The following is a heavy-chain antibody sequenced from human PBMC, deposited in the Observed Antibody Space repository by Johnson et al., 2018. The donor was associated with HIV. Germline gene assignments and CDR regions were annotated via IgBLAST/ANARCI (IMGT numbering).Heavy chain of an antibody. Sequence: VQLVESGGGLVQPGGSLRLSCAASGFTFSNAWMSWVRQAPGKGLECVGRIKSKTDGGTIDYAAPVKGRFTISRDDSKNTLYLQMNSLKTEDTAVYYCTTGLYWNDAFDIWGQGTMVTVSS. CDR2: IKSKTDGGTI. CDR3: TTGLYWNDAFDI. J-gene: IGHJ3*02. V-gene: IGHV3-15*01. D-gene: IGHD1-1*01. CDR1: GFTFSNAW.